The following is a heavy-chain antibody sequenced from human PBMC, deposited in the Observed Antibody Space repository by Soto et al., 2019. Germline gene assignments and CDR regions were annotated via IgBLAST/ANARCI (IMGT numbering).Heavy chain of an antibody. CDR2: IYKDGSI. CDR1: GFTVGTNY. CDR3: ARILGGIDY. J-gene: IGHJ4*02. D-gene: IGHD3-16*01. V-gene: IGHV3-66*01. Sequence: PVGSLRLSCAASGFTVGTNYMTWVRQAPGKGLEWVSVIYKDGSIYYEDSVKGRFTISRDNSKNTLYLQMNSLRDEDTGVYFCARILGGIDYWGQGTLVTVS.